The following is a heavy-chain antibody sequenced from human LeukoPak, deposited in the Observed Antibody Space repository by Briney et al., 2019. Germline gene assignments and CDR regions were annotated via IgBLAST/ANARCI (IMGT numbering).Heavy chain of an antibody. J-gene: IGHJ4*02. V-gene: IGHV1-24*01. CDR1: GYTLTELS. D-gene: IGHD5-24*01. CDR2: FDPEDGET. CDR3: ARGESYFDY. Sequence: GASVKVSCKVSGYTLTELSMHWVRQAPGKGLEWMGGFDPEDGETIYAQKLQGRVTMTTDTSTSTAYMELRSLRSDDTAVYYCARGESYFDYWGQGTLVTVSS.